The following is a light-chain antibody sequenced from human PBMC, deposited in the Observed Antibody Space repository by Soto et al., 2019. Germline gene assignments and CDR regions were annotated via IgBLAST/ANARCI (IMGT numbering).Light chain of an antibody. CDR1: LPISNY. CDR2: AAS. V-gene: IGKV1-27*01. Sequence: DIHMTQSLSYLPASVGDRVTITGRASLPISNYLAWYQKKPGKIPNTVIYAASTLQAGVPSRFSGSGSGTDFNLTISSLQTEDVAAYYCQKYNSAPLTFGGGTKLDIK. CDR3: QKYNSAPLT. J-gene: IGKJ4*01.